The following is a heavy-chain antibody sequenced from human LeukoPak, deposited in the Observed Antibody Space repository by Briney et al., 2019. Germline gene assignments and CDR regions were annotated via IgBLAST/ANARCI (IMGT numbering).Heavy chain of an antibody. CDR3: ARGPVTTGYFAY. V-gene: IGHV4-59*01. CDR2: IYYSGGT. Sequence: SETLSLTCTVSGASITTSYRSWTRQPPGKGLEWIGYIYYSGGTNYNPSLKSRVTISVDTSKNQFSLKLSSVTAADTAVYFCARGPVTTGYFAYWGQGTLVTVSS. J-gene: IGHJ4*02. CDR1: GASITTSY. D-gene: IGHD4-17*01.